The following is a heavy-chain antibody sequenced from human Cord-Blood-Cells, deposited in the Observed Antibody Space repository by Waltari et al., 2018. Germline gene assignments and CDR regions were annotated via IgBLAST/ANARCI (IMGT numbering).Heavy chain of an antibody. Sequence: QVQLQQGGAGLLKPSETLSLTCAVYGGSFSGYYWSWIRQPPGKGPEWIGEINHSGSTNYNPSLKSRVTISVDTSKNQFSLKLSSVTAADTAVYYCARTLDDSNYYYYGMDVWGQGP. J-gene: IGHJ6*02. CDR1: GGSFSGYY. V-gene: IGHV4-34*01. CDR2: INHSGST. CDR3: ARTLDDSNYYYYGMDV. D-gene: IGHD4-4*01.